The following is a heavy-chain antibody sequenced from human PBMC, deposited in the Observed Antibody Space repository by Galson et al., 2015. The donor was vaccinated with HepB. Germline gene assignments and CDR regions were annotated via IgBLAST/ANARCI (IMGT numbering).Heavy chain of an antibody. V-gene: IGHV3-74*01. Sequence: SLRLSCAASGFTFSDYWMHWVRQAPGKGLVWVSFINFDATSMRYADSVKGRFTISRDNADNTLYLQMNNLRAEDTAVYYCAREFAFGCGSYSHWGQGTLVTVSS. CDR1: GFTFSDYW. CDR2: INFDATSM. J-gene: IGHJ4*02. D-gene: IGHD6-19*01. CDR3: AREFAFGCGSYSH.